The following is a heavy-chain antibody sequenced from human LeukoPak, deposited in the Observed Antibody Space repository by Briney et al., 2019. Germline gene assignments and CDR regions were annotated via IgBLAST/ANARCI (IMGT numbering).Heavy chain of an antibody. J-gene: IGHJ4*02. CDR2: ISSSGSTI. CDR3: AREARSFDY. D-gene: IGHD3-16*02. CDR1: GFTFSSYE. Sequence: GGSLRLSCAASGFTFSSYEMNWVRQAPGKGLEWVSYISSSGSTIYYADSVKGRFTISRGNAKNSLYLRMNSLRAEDTAVYYCAREARSFDYWGQGTLVTVSS. V-gene: IGHV3-48*03.